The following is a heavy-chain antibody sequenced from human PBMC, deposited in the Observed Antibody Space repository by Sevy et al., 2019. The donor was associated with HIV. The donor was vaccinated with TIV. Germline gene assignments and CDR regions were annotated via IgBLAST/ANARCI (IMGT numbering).Heavy chain of an antibody. CDR2: ISYDGRNNK. Sequence: GGSLRLSCAASGFRFSDYSMHWVRQAPGKGLEWVAVISYDGRNNKYNVDSVKGRFTISRDNSKNTLFLQMNSLRAEDSAIYYCARDRGEILHSAFDYWGQRPLVTVSS. D-gene: IGHD3-16*01. J-gene: IGHJ4*02. V-gene: IGHV3-30*01. CDR3: ARDRGEILHSAFDY. CDR1: GFRFSDYS.